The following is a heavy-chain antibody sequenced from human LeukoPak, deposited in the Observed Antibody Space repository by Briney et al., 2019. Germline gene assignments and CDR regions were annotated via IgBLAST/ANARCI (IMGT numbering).Heavy chain of an antibody. CDR1: GGSISSSSYY. V-gene: IGHV4-39*01. CDR3: ARIRRYYFDY. Sequence: PSETLSLTCTVSGGSISSSSYYWGWIRQPPGKGLEWIGSIYYSGSTYYNPSRKSRCTTSVDTSKHQFSLKLSSVTAADTAVYYCARIRRYYFDYWGQGTLVTVSS. D-gene: IGHD1-1*01. J-gene: IGHJ4*02. CDR2: IYYSGST.